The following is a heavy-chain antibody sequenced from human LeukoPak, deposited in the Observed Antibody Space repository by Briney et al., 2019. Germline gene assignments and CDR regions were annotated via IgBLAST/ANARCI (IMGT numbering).Heavy chain of an antibody. CDR1: GFTFRSYR. CDR2: IKEDANEE. J-gene: IGHJ6*03. D-gene: IGHD2-2*01. Sequence: GGSLRLSCAASGFTFRSYRMSWVRQAPGKGLEWVANIKEDANEEYYVDSVRGRFIISRDNAKDSLFLQMYSLRADDTAVYYCARAGYCTSNSCYSPNFYYMDVWGKGTTVAVSS. CDR3: ARAGYCTSNSCYSPNFYYMDV. V-gene: IGHV3-7*01.